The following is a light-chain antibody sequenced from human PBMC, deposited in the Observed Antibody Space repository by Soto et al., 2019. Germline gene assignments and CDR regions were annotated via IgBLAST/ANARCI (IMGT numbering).Light chain of an antibody. V-gene: IGKV3-20*01. CDR1: QSINNNY. CDR3: QQSGTSPWT. CDR2: VAS. J-gene: IGKJ1*01. Sequence: EIVLTQSPGTLSLSPGERATLSCRASQSINNNYLAWYQQKPGQAPRLLIFVASRRATGAPDRFSGSGSGTDFTLTISRLEPEDFAVYYCQQSGTSPWTFGQGTKLEIK.